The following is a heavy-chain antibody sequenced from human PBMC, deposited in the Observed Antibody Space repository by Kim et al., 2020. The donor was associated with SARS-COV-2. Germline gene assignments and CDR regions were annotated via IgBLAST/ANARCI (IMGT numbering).Heavy chain of an antibody. CDR1: GGSISSSSYY. Sequence: SETLSLTCTVSGGSISSSSYYWGWIRQPPGKGLEWIGSIYYSGSTYYNPSLKSRVTISVDTSKNQFSLKLSSVTAADTAVYYCARERLGYCSGGSCPLDYWGQGTLVTVSS. J-gene: IGHJ4*02. CDR3: ARERLGYCSGGSCPLDY. CDR2: IYYSGST. D-gene: IGHD2-15*01. V-gene: IGHV4-39*07.